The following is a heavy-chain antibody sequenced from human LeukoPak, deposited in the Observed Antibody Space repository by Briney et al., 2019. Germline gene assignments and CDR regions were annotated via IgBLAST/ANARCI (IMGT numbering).Heavy chain of an antibody. CDR1: GYTFTSYG. Sequence: ASVKVSCKASGYTFTSYGISWVRQAPGQGLEWMGWISAYNGNTNYAQKLQGRVTMTTGTSTSTAYMELRSLRSDDTAVYYCARSDIVVVPAAIASDYWGQGTLVTVSS. D-gene: IGHD2-2*02. J-gene: IGHJ4*02. V-gene: IGHV1-18*01. CDR2: ISAYNGNT. CDR3: ARSDIVVVPAAIASDY.